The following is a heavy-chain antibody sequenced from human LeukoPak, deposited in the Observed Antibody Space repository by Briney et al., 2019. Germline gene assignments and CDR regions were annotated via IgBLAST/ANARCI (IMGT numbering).Heavy chain of an antibody. Sequence: SVKVSCKASGGTFSSYAISWVRQAPGQGLEWMGGSIPIFGTGNYAQKFQGRVTITADESTSTAYMELARLRSEDTAAYYCARALSRAMNIVGATMDYWGQGTLVSVSS. CDR2: SIPIFGTG. CDR3: ARALSRAMNIVGATMDY. CDR1: GGTFSSYA. J-gene: IGHJ4*02. V-gene: IGHV1-69*13. D-gene: IGHD1-26*01.